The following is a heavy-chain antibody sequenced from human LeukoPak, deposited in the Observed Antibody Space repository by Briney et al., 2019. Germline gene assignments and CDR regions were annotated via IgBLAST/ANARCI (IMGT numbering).Heavy chain of an antibody. CDR3: ARALVVVPAAPIDY. CDR1: GFTFSSYA. D-gene: IGHD2-2*01. Sequence: GGSLRLSCAASGFTFSSYAMSWVRQAPGKGLEWVSAISGSGGSTYYEDSVKGRFTISRDNSKNTLYLQMNSLRAEDTAVYYCARALVVVPAAPIDYWGQGTLVTVSS. J-gene: IGHJ4*02. CDR2: ISGSGGST. V-gene: IGHV3-23*01.